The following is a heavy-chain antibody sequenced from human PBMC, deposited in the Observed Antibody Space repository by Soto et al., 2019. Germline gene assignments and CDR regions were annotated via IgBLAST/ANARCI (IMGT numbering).Heavy chain of an antibody. CDR2: IYSGGST. D-gene: IGHD1-26*01. Sequence: GGSLRLSCAASGFTVSSNYMSWVRQAPGKGLEWVSVIYSGGSTYYADSVKGRFTISRDNSKNTLYLQMNSLRAEDTAVYYCARVVTVGATTRYEYYFDYWGQGTLVTVSS. CDR1: GFTVSSNY. V-gene: IGHV3-53*01. J-gene: IGHJ4*02. CDR3: ARVVTVGATTRYEYYFDY.